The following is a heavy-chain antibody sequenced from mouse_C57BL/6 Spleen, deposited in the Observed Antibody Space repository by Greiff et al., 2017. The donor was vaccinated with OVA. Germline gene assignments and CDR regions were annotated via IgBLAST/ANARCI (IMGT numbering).Heavy chain of an antibody. CDR2: IWSGGST. Sequence: VKLVESGPGLVQPSQSLSITCTVSGFSLTSYGVHWVRQPPGKGLEWLGVIWSGGSTDYNAAFISRLSISKDNSKSQVFFKMNSLQADDTAIYYCAKKEANWPYAMDYWGQGTSVTVSS. J-gene: IGHJ4*01. CDR3: AKKEANWPYAMDY. V-gene: IGHV2-4*01. D-gene: IGHD4-1*01. CDR1: GFSLTSYG.